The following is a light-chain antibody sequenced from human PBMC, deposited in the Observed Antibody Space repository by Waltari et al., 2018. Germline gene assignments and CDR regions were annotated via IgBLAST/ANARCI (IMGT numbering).Light chain of an antibody. CDR1: NIGSNA. CDR2: DDN. CDR3: QVWDNDSKHYV. Sequence: SYVLTQPPSVSVAPGQTARLPCGGNNIGSNAVHGYQLKPGQAPILVMYDDNYRPSGIPDRFSGSNSGDTAALSISRVEAGDEADYYCQVWDNDSKHYVFGTGTTVTVL. V-gene: IGLV3-21*02. J-gene: IGLJ1*01.